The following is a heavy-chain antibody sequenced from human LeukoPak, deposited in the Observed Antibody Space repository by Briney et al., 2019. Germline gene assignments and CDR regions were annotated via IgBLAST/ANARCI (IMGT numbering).Heavy chain of an antibody. Sequence: GGSLRLSCAASGFTFSSYAMSWVRQATGKGLEWDSAISGSDGSTYYADSVKGRFTISRDNSKNTLYLQMNSLRAEDTAVYYCAKDVNGRTYYYYYMDVWGKGTTVTVSS. CDR2: ISGSDGST. CDR3: AKDVNGRTYYYYYMDV. J-gene: IGHJ6*03. CDR1: GFTFSSYA. V-gene: IGHV3-23*01. D-gene: IGHD1-7*01.